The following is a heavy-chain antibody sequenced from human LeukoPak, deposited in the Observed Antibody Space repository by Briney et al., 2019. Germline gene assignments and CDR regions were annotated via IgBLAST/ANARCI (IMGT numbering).Heavy chain of an antibody. V-gene: IGHV1-3*04. CDR3: APLIGAYFDY. CDR1: GYTFTKHP. J-gene: IGHJ4*02. CDR2: INTDNGNT. Sequence: ASVKVSCKTSGYTFTKHPMHWVRQAPGQRLEWMGWINTDNGNTKYPEKFQGRVAITRDTSASIAYMELNSLTSEDTALYYCAPLIGAYFDYWGQGTLVTVSS. D-gene: IGHD3-10*01.